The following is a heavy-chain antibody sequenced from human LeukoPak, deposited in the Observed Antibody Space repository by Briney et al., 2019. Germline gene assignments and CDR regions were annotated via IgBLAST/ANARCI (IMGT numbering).Heavy chain of an antibody. Sequence: GRSLRLSCTASGFTFGDYAMSWVRQAPGKGVEWVSFLRSKAKGGRTEDAASVQGRFTISRDDSKSIAYLQMNSLKTEDTAVYYCTRCYYDSSGYYVFDYWGQGTLVTVSS. J-gene: IGHJ4*02. CDR2: LRSKAKGGRT. CDR1: GFTFGDYA. V-gene: IGHV3-49*04. D-gene: IGHD3-22*01. CDR3: TRCYYDSSGYYVFDY.